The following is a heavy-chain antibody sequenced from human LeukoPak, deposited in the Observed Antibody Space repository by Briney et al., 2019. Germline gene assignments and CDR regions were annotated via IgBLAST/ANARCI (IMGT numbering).Heavy chain of an antibody. CDR3: ARQITRGSGWIMRGRYYFDY. Sequence: KTSETLSLTCTVSGGSISSYYWSWIRQPPGKGLEWIGYIYYSGSTNYNPSLKSRVTISVDTSKNQFSLKLSSVTAADTAVYYCARQITRGSGWIMRGRYYFDYWGRGTLVTVSS. CDR2: IYYSGST. CDR1: GGSISSYY. J-gene: IGHJ4*02. V-gene: IGHV4-59*01. D-gene: IGHD6-19*01.